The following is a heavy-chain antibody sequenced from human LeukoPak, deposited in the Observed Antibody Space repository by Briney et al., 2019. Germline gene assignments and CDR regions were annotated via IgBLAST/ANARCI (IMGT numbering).Heavy chain of an antibody. J-gene: IGHJ4*02. CDR2: ISGSGNTT. CDR3: AKETNYDFWSGFNHF. Sequence: GGPLRLSCAASGFTFSSFALSWVRQTPGKGLEWVSAISGSGNTTYYADSVKGRFTISRDNSKNTLSLQMNSLRIEDTAVYYCAKETNYDFWSGFNHFWGQGTLVTVSS. CDR1: GFTFSSFA. D-gene: IGHD3-3*01. V-gene: IGHV3-23*01.